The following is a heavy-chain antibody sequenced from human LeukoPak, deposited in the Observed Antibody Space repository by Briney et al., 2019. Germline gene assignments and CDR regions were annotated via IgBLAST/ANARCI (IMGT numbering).Heavy chain of an antibody. J-gene: IGHJ6*02. CDR2: INHSGST. V-gene: IGHV4-34*01. CDR3: ARGFFSVGYLDV. Sequence: SDTLSLTCAVYGGSFSGYYWSWIRQPPGKGLEWIGEINHSGSTNYNPSLKSRVTISVDTSKNQFSLKLSSVTAADTAVYYCARGFFSVGYLDVWGQGTTVTVSS. D-gene: IGHD2-2*03. CDR1: GGSFSGYY.